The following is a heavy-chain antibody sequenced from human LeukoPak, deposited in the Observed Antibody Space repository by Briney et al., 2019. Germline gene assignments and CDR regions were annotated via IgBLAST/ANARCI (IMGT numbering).Heavy chain of an antibody. CDR1: EFSVGSNY. CDR3: ARIIAVAGTTGDAFDI. J-gene: IGHJ3*02. V-gene: IGHV3-66*01. Sequence: GGSLRLSCAASEFSVGSNYMTWVRQAPGKGLEWVSLIYSGGSTYYADSVKGRFTISRDNSKNTLYLQMNSLRAEDTAVYYCARIIAVAGTTGDAFDIWGQGTMVTVSS. CDR2: IYSGGST. D-gene: IGHD6-19*01.